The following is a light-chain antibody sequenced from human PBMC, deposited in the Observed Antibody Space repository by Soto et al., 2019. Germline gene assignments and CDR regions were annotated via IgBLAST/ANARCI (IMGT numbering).Light chain of an antibody. J-gene: IGKJ1*01. CDR2: GAF. Sequence: VVLTQSPGTLSLSPWERATLSCRASQSVSNNYLAWYQQKPGQAPRLLIYGAFKRATGIPDRFSGSGPGTDFTLTISRMEPEDFAVYCCQQYGSSPRTFGQGTKVDI. CDR3: QQYGSSPRT. CDR1: QSVSNNY. V-gene: IGKV3-20*01.